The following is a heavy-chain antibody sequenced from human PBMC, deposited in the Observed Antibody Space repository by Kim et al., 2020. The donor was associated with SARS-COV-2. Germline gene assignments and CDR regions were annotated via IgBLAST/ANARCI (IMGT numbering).Heavy chain of an antibody. V-gene: IGHV4-39*01. D-gene: IGHD2-2*01. CDR1: GDSISSGIYY. CDR3: ARHCVGPAADNWFDP. CDR2: IYVGGTT. J-gene: IGHJ5*02. Sequence: SETLSLTCSVSGDSISSGIYYWAWIRQSPGKGLEWIGSIYVGGTTYFNPSLKSRVAMSMDTSKNQFSLKVTSVTVADTAVFYCARHCVGPAADNWFDPWGQGTLVTVSS.